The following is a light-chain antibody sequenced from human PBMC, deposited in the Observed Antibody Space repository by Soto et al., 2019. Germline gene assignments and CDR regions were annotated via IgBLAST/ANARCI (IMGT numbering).Light chain of an antibody. V-gene: IGLV1-40*01. CDR2: GNS. J-gene: IGLJ2*01. CDR3: QSYDSSLSGSSVL. Sequence: QSVLTQPPSVSGAPGQRVTISCTGSSSNIGAGYDVHWYQQLPGTAPKLLTFGNSNRPSGVPDRFSGSKSGTSASLAITGLQAEDEADYYCQSYDSSLSGSSVLFGGGTKLTVL. CDR1: SSNIGAGYD.